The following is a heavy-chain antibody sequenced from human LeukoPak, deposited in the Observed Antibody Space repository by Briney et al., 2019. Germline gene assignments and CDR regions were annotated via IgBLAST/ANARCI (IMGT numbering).Heavy chain of an antibody. CDR2: IVIGSGYT. V-gene: IGHV3-21*06. D-gene: IGHD6-6*01. Sequence: PGGSLRLSCADSGFTFSSYSMNWVREAPGKRLEWVSSIVIGSGYTYYADSVKGRFTTSTDNAKDSLYMQKNSLRAEDTAVYYCGRGGYSSSSLSLSWGQGTLVTVSS. CDR3: GRGGYSSSSLSLS. CDR1: GFTFSSYS. J-gene: IGHJ4*02.